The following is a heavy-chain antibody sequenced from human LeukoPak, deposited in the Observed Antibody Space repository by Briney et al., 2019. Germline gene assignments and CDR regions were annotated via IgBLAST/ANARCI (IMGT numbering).Heavy chain of an antibody. D-gene: IGHD5-18*01. J-gene: IGHJ5*02. CDR3: ARDSTIYSYGSKYNWFDP. Sequence: ASVKVSCKASGYTFTGYYMHWVRQAPGQGLEWMGWINPNSGGTNYAQKFQGRVTMTRDTSISTAYMELSRLRSDDTAVYYCARDSTIYSYGSKYNWFDPWGQGTLVTVSS. CDR1: GYTFTGYY. CDR2: INPNSGGT. V-gene: IGHV1-2*02.